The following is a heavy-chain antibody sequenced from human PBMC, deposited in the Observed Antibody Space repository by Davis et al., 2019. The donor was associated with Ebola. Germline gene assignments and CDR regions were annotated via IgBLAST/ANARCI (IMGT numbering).Heavy chain of an antibody. J-gene: IGHJ5*02. CDR1: GFIFSSYA. CDR3: AKVHPPTTVTTGWFDP. V-gene: IGHV3-23*01. CDR2: ISVRSIT. D-gene: IGHD4-17*01. Sequence: GESLKIPCAASGFIFSSYAMSWVRQAPGKGLEWVSSISVRSITYHADSVKGRFTISRDNSKNTLYLQMNSLRAEETAVYYCAKVHPPTTVTTGWFDPWGQGTLVTVSS.